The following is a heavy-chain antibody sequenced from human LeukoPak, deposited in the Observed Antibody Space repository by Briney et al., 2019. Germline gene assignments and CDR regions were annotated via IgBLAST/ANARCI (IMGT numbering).Heavy chain of an antibody. D-gene: IGHD1-26*01. Sequence: PGGSLRLSCAASGFLLDYYTMHCVPHAPGKGLEWVSFISWNGDTTCYAHPVRGRFTISRDNSKNSLHLQMNSLRTEDTGFYYCAKDMGWRVGLAGGGYMDAWGKGTTVAVSS. CDR3: AKDMGWRVGLAGGGYMDA. V-gene: IGHV3-43*01. J-gene: IGHJ6*03. CDR2: ISWNGDTT. CDR1: GFLLDYYT.